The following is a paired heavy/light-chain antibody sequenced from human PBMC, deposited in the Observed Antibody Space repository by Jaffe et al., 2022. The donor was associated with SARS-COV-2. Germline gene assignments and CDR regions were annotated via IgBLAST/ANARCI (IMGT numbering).Light chain of an antibody. CDR2: EVS. CDR3: CSYAGIHVV. CDR1: SSDVGSYNL. V-gene: IGLV2-23*02. J-gene: IGLJ2*01. Sequence: QSALTQPASVSGSPGQSITISCTGTSSDVGSYNLVSWYQQHPGKAPKLMIYEVSKRPSGVSNRFSGSKSGNTASLTISGLQAEDEADYYCCSYAGIHVVFGGGTKLTVL.
Heavy chain of an antibody. CDR1: GGTFSSYA. V-gene: IGHV1-69*01. CDR2: IIPIFGTA. CDR3: ASSPPPEYSSSVRPYYFDY. Sequence: QVQLVQSGAEVKKPGSSVKVSCKASGGTFSSYAISWVRQAPGQGLEWMGGIIPIFGTANYAQKFQGRVTITADESTSTAYMELSSLRSEDTAVYYCASSPPPEYSSSVRPYYFDYWGQGTLVTVSS. J-gene: IGHJ4*02. D-gene: IGHD6-6*01.